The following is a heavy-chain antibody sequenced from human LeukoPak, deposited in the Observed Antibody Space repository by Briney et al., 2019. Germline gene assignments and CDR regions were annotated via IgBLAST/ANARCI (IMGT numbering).Heavy chain of an antibody. CDR1: GYTLTELS. CDR2: IIPIFGTA. Sequence: SVKVSCKVSGYTLTELSMHWVRQAPGKGLEWMGGIIPIFGTANYAQKFQGRVTITADESTSTAYMELSSLRSEDTAVYYCARARVGVVPAIQYAFDIWGEGTMVTVSS. V-gene: IGHV1-69*13. CDR3: ARARVGVVPAIQYAFDI. D-gene: IGHD2-2*01. J-gene: IGHJ3*02.